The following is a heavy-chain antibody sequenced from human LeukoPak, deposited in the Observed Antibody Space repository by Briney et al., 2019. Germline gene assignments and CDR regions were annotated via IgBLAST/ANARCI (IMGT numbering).Heavy chain of an antibody. J-gene: IGHJ3*02. CDR2: IRSSGSHT. CDR3: ARGDVDYYDSSGSDAFYI. CDR1: GFTISPYS. V-gene: IGHV3-21*06. Sequence: PGGSLSLSCATSGFTISPYSMSWVRQAPGKGLEWVACIRSSGSHTYYADSMKGRFIISRDNAKNSMSLHINSLRVEDTAMYFCARGDVDYYDSSGSDAFYIWGQGTRVTVSS. D-gene: IGHD3-22*01.